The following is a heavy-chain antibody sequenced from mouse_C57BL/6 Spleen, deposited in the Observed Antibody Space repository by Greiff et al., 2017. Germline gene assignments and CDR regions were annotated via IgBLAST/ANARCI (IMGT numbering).Heavy chain of an antibody. D-gene: IGHD1-1*01. CDR2: IYPGDGDT. CDR1: GYAFSSSW. CDR3: AIITTVVAKDY. V-gene: IGHV1-82*01. J-gene: IGHJ3*01. Sequence: VQLQESGPELVKPGASVKISCKASGYAFSSSWMNWVKQRPGKGLEWIGRIYPGDGDTNSNGKFKDKATLTADKSSSTAYMQLSSLTSEDSAVYFCAIITTVVAKDYWGQGTLVTVSA.